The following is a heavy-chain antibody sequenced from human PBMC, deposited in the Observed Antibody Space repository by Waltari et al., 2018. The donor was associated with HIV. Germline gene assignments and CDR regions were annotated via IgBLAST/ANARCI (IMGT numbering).Heavy chain of an antibody. CDR1: GFTFSSYA. Sequence: QVQLVESGGGVVQSGRSLRLSCAASGFTFSSYAMHWVRQATGMGLGGVAVISYDGSNKYYADSVKGRFTISRDNSKNTLYLQMNSLRAEDTAVYFCASALRIVAANDYWGQGTLVTVSS. V-gene: IGHV3-30*01. J-gene: IGHJ4*02. CDR3: ASALRIVAANDY. D-gene: IGHD6-13*01. CDR2: ISYDGSNK.